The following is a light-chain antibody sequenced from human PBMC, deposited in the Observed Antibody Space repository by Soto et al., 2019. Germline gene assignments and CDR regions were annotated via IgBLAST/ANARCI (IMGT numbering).Light chain of an antibody. CDR3: QQYKTYPIT. J-gene: IGKJ5*01. V-gene: IGKV1-16*01. Sequence: DIQMTQSPSSLSASVGDRVTITCRASHAIDSYLVWIQQKPGQAPKSLIYAASTLQSGVPSRFSGSESGTDFTLTITSLQPDDFATYYCQQYKTYPITFGQGTRLDIK. CDR2: AAS. CDR1: HAIDSY.